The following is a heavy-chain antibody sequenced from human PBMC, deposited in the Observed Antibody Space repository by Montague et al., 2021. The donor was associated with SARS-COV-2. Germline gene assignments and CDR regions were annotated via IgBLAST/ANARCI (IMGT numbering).Heavy chain of an antibody. D-gene: IGHD3-3*01. CDR1: GGSISSYY. CDR2: IYYSGST. J-gene: IGHJ3*02. CDR3: ARVPRNYDFWGGFYGAFDI. V-gene: IGHV4-59*01. Sequence: SETLSLTCTVSGGSISSYYWSWIRQPPGKGLEWIGYIYYSGSTNYNPSLKSRVTISVDTSKNQFSLKLSSVTAADTAVYYCARVPRNYDFWGGFYGAFDIWGQGTMVTVSS.